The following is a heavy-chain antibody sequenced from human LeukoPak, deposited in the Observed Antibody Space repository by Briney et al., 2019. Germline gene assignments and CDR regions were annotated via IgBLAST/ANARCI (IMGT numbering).Heavy chain of an antibody. CDR3: ARDRAGYNWFDP. Sequence: MPSETLSLTCAVYGGSFSGYYWSWIRQPPGKGLEWIGYIYYSGSTNYNPSLKSRVTISVDTSKNQFSLKLSSVTAADTAVYYCARDRAGYNWFDPWGQGTLVTVSS. D-gene: IGHD3-10*01. J-gene: IGHJ5*02. V-gene: IGHV4-59*01. CDR2: IYYSGST. CDR1: GGSFSGYY.